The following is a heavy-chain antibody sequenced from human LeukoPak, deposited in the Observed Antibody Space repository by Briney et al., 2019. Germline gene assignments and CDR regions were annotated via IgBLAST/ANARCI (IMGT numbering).Heavy chain of an antibody. CDR3: AARSGSSPYYFDY. CDR1: GFTFSSYG. Sequence: GSLRLSCAASGFTFSSYGMGWVRQAPGKGLEWVSGISGSGGNTYYADSVKGRFTISRDNSKNTLYLQMNSLRAEDTALYHCAARSGSSPYYFDYWGQGTLVTVSS. J-gene: IGHJ4*02. V-gene: IGHV3-23*01. CDR2: ISGSGGNT. D-gene: IGHD1-26*01.